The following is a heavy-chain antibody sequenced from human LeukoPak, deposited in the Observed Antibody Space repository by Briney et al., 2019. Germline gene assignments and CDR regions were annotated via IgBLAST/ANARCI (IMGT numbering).Heavy chain of an antibody. V-gene: IGHV4-34*01. D-gene: IGHD6-6*01. Sequence: SETLSLTCAVYGGSFSGYYWSWIRQPPGKGLEWIGEINHSGSTNYNPSLKSRVTISVDTSKNQFPLKLSSVTAADTAVYYCASSSISDYWGQGTLVTVSS. CDR2: INHSGST. CDR1: GGSFSGYY. CDR3: ASSSISDY. J-gene: IGHJ4*02.